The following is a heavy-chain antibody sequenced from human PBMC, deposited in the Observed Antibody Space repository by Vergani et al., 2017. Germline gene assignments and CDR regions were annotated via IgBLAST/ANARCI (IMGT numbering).Heavy chain of an antibody. CDR1: GYTFTGYY. D-gene: IGHD6-19*01. V-gene: IGHV1-2*02. CDR2: INPDSGGT. CDR3: AREYAAGKIAVAGMAYFDY. J-gene: IGHJ4*02. Sequence: QVQLVQSGAEVKKPGASVKVSCKASGYTFTGYYMHWVRQAPGQGLEWMGWINPDSGGTNYAQQFQGRVTITADKSTSTAYMELSSLRSEDRAMYYCAREYAAGKIAVAGMAYFDYWGQGTLVTVSS.